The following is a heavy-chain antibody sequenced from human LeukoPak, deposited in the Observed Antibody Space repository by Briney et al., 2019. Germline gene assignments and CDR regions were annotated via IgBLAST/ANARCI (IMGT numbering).Heavy chain of an antibody. CDR1: GFTFSSYS. CDR2: ISGISSYI. Sequence: PGGSLRLSCAASGFTFSSYSLNWVRQAPGKGLEWVSSISGISSYIYYADSVRGRFTISRENAQNSLYLQMNSLRAEDSAVYYCVRGRGRDYYYYGMDVWGHGTTVTVSS. V-gene: IGHV3-21*01. J-gene: IGHJ6*02. D-gene: IGHD1-26*01. CDR3: VRGRGRDYYYYGMDV.